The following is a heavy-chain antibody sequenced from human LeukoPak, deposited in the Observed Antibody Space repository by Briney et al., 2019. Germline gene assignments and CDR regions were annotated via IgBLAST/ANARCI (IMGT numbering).Heavy chain of an antibody. D-gene: IGHD1-26*01. V-gene: IGHV3-48*02. CDR3: TRDASGTYLNWCDP. Sequence: GGSLRLSCAASGFIFSSYAMSWVRQAPGKGLEWLSYISSASTTIYYTGSVKGRFTISRDNAKNSLYLQMDSLRDEDTAVYYCTRDASGTYLNWCDPWGPGTLVTVSS. J-gene: IGHJ5*02. CDR2: ISSASTTI. CDR1: GFIFSSYA.